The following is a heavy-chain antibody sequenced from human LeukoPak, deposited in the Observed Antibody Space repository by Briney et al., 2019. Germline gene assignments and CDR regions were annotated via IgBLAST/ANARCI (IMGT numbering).Heavy chain of an antibody. CDR1: GGSFSGYY. CDR2: IYYSGST. Sequence: WETLSLTCAVYGGSFSGYYWSWIRQPPGKGLEWIGYIYYSGSTNYNPSLKSRVTISVDTSKNQFSLKLNSVTAADTAVYYCAREDTSSSGDWFDPWGQGTLVIVSS. V-gene: IGHV4-59*01. D-gene: IGHD6-6*01. CDR3: AREDTSSSGDWFDP. J-gene: IGHJ5*02.